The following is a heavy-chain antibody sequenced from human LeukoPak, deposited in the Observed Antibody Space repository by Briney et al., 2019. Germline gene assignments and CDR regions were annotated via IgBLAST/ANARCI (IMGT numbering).Heavy chain of an antibody. D-gene: IGHD5-12*01. V-gene: IGHV3-11*01. CDR2: ISSSGSTI. J-gene: IGHJ4*02. Sequence: EGSLRLSCAASGFTFSDYYMSWIRQAPGKGLEWVSYISSSGSTIYYADSVKGRFTISRDNAKNSLYLQMNSLRAEDTAVYYCASGYDAASFDYWGQGTLVTVSS. CDR1: GFTFSDYY. CDR3: ASGYDAASFDY.